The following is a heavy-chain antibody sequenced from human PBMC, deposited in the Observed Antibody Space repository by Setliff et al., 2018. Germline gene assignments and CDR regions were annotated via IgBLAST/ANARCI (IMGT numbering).Heavy chain of an antibody. Sequence: ASVKVSCKASGYTFTGYYMHWVRQAPGQGLEWMGWINAGNGNTKYSQKFQGRVTITRDTSASTAYMELSSLRSEDTAVYYCARDTYIGDFWSGYYIQGRFDPWGQGTLVTVSS. CDR3: ARDTYIGDFWSGYYIQGRFDP. V-gene: IGHV1-3*01. CDR1: GYTFTGYY. CDR2: INAGNGNT. J-gene: IGHJ5*02. D-gene: IGHD3-3*01.